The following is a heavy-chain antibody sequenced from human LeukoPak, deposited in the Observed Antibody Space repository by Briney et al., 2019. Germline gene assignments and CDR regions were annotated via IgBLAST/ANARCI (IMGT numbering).Heavy chain of an antibody. CDR1: GFSLRTNGMR. V-gene: IGHV2-70*04. J-gene: IGHJ4*02. CDR3: ARIQGGNSLYFDY. D-gene: IGHD4-23*01. CDR2: IDWDDDK. Sequence: ESGPALVKPTQTLTLTCTFSGFSLRTNGMRVNWIRQSPGTALEWLARIDWDDDKFYSTSLKSRLTISKDTSKNQVVLTMTNMDPVDTATYYCARIQGGNSLYFDYWGQGILVTVSS.